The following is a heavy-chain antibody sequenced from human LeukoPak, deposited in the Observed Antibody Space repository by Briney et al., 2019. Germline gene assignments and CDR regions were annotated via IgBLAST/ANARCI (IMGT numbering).Heavy chain of an antibody. CDR2: IIPIFGTA. CDR3: ARDYYGSGSSYFDY. CDR1: GGAFTNYA. V-gene: IGHV1-69*13. D-gene: IGHD3-10*01. J-gene: IGHJ4*02. Sequence: SVKVSCKASGGAFTNYAISWVRQAPGQGLEWMGGIIPIFGTANYAQKFQGRVTITADESTSTAYMELSSLRSEDTAVYYCARDYYGSGSSYFDYWGQGTLVTVSS.